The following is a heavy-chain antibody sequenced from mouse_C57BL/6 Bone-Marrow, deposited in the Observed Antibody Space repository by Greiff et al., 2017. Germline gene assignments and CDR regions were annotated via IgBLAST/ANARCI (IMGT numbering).Heavy chain of an antibody. Sequence: QVQLKQSGAELARPGASVKLSCKASGYTFTSYGISWVKQRTGQGLEWIGEIYPRSGNTYYNEKFKGKATLTAAKSSRAADMELRSLTSEDSAVYFCARNCKPLDYWGQGTTLTVSS. CDR2: IYPRSGNT. D-gene: IGHD6-1*01. CDR1: GYTFTSYG. V-gene: IGHV1-81*01. J-gene: IGHJ2*01. CDR3: ARNCKPLDY.